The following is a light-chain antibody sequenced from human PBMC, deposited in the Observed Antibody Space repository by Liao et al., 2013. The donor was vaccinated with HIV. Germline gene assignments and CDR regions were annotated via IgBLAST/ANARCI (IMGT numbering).Light chain of an antibody. CDR3: QAWDGSSVV. CDR2: QDF. Sequence: SYVLTQSPSVSVSPGQTATIACSGDKLGNKFTTWYQQRPGQSPVLVMYQDFKRPSGISERFSASTSGNTATLTITGTQAMDEADYYCQAWDGSSVVFGGGTKLTVL. V-gene: IGLV3-1*01. CDR1: KLGNKF. J-gene: IGLJ3*02.